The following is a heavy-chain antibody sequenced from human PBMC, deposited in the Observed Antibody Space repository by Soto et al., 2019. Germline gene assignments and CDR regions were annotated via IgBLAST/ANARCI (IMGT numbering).Heavy chain of an antibody. J-gene: IGHJ4*02. CDR2: ISGRGGST. CDR1: GFSFNIFA. Sequence: GGSLRLSCAASGFSFNIFAMNWVRQAPGQGLEWVSGISGRGGSTYYADSVKGRFTISRDNSNKTLYLQMNILRAEDTAVYYCAKDPTSYDSSAQFDSWGQGT. D-gene: IGHD3-22*01. CDR3: AKDPTSYDSSAQFDS. V-gene: IGHV3-23*01.